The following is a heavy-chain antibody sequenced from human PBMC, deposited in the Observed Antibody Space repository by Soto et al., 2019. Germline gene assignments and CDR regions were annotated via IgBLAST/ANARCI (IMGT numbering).Heavy chain of an antibody. CDR3: ARGRGAARPLRPDGDSDNWFDP. V-gene: IGHV4-34*01. D-gene: IGHD6-6*01. CDR1: GGSFSGYY. Sequence: PSETLSLTCAVYGGSFSGYYWSWIRQPPGKGLEWIGEINHSGSTNYNPSLKSRVTISVDTSKNQFSLKLSSVTAADTAVYYCARGRGAARPLRPDGDSDNWFDPWGQGTLVTV. J-gene: IGHJ5*02. CDR2: INHSGST.